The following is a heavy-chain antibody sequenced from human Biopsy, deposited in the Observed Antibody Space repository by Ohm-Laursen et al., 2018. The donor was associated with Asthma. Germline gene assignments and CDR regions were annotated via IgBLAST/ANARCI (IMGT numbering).Heavy chain of an antibody. CDR3: VRDKVVVVPGSKGPTDWFDP. CDR1: GYTFSNYA. V-gene: IGHV1-18*04. D-gene: IGHD2-15*01. J-gene: IGHJ5*02. Sequence: GASVKVSCKASGYTFSNYAISWVRQAPGQGLEWMGWISGYNGDTQFAQNVKGRLSLTTDTSTSTAYMELRSLTSDDTAVYYCVRDKVVVVPGSKGPTDWFDPWGQGTLVTVSS. CDR2: ISGYNGDT.